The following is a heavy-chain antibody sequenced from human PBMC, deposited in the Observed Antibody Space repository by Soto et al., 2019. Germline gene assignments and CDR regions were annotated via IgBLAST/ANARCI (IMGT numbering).Heavy chain of an antibody. J-gene: IGHJ4*01. V-gene: IGHV1-2*02. CDR3: ASSVGSYSKWFAD. CDR2: TSPRTGGA. CDR1: GYTFTAYY. Sequence: ASVKVSCKTSGYTFTAYYMHWLRQAPGHGLEWLGWTSPRTGGAKYSHKFQGRVSMTRNTSITTAYMELTGLSTDDTAVYYCASSVGSYSKWFADWGQGRRVTVS. D-gene: IGHD3-10*01.